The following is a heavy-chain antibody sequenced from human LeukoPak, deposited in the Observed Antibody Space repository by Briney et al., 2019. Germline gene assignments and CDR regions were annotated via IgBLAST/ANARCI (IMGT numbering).Heavy chain of an antibody. V-gene: IGHV4-39*07. CDR1: GGSVRHDDSY. D-gene: IGHD3-16*01. CDR3: ARDYGNYFDY. CDR2: IYYSGST. Sequence: SQTLSLTCTVSGGSVRHDDSYWTWIRQPPGEGLEWIGTIYYSGSTYYNPSLKSRVTISVDTSKNQFSLKLSSVTAADTAVYYCARDYGNYFDYWGQGTLVTVSS. J-gene: IGHJ4*02.